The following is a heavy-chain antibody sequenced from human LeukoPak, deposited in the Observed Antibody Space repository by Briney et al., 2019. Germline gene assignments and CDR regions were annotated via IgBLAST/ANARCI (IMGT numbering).Heavy chain of an antibody. J-gene: IGHJ5*02. CDR1: GFTFSSYS. CDR2: ISSSSSSYI. CDR3: ARDRGLAVAGTRWFDP. D-gene: IGHD6-19*01. Sequence: GGSLRLSCAASGFTFSSYSMNWVRQAPGKGLEWVSSISSSSSSYIYYADSVKGRFTISRDNAKNSLYLQMSSLRAEDTAVYYCARDRGLAVAGTRWFDPWGQGTLVTVSS. V-gene: IGHV3-21*01.